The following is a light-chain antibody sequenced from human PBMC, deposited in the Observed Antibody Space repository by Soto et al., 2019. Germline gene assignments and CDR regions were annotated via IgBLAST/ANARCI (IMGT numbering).Light chain of an antibody. CDR3: ASWDGSLSASV. V-gene: IGLV1-47*01. CDR1: TSNIGSNH. J-gene: IGLJ1*01. CDR2: ANN. Sequence: QAVVAQPPSASGTPGQRVTISCSGSTSNIGSNHVYWYQQVPGTAPKLLISANNQRPSGVPDRFSGSKSDTSASLAIGGLRSADEAVYYCASWDGSLSASVFGTGTKVTVL.